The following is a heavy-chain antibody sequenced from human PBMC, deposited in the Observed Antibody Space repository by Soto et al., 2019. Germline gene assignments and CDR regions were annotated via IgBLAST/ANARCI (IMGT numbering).Heavy chain of an antibody. Sequence: EVQLVESGGGLVQPGRSLRLSCAASGFTFDDYAMHWVRQAPGKGLEWVSGISWNSGSIGYADSVKGRFTISRDNAKNSLYLQMNSLRAEDTALYYCAKGQLAYYYYYGMDVWGQGTTATVSS. V-gene: IGHV3-9*01. D-gene: IGHD6-13*01. J-gene: IGHJ6*02. CDR3: AKGQLAYYYYYGMDV. CDR1: GFTFDDYA. CDR2: ISWNSGSI.